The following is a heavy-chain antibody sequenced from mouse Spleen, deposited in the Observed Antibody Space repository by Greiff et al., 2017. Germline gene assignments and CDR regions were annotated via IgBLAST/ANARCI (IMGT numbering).Heavy chain of an antibody. J-gene: IGHJ1*01. CDR1: GYSFTDYN. D-gene: IGHD1-1*01. CDR2: INPNYGTT. Sequence: EVQVVESGPELVKPGASVKISCKASGYSFTDYNMNWVKQSNGKSLEWIGVINPNYGTTSYNQKFKGKATLTVDQSSSTAYMQLNSLTSEDSAVYYCASLGYYGSSWYFDVWGAGTTVTVSS. CDR3: ASLGYYGSSWYFDV. V-gene: IGHV1-39*01.